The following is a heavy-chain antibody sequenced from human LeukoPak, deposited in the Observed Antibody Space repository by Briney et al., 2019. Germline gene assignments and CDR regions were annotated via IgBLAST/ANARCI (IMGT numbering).Heavy chain of an antibody. Sequence: GGSLRLSCAASGFTFSSYSMNWVRQAPGKGLEWVSYISSSSSTIYFADSVKGRFTISRDNAKNSLYLQVNSLRDEDTAVYYCARDRTNYYDSSGYHDYYGLDVWGQGTTVTVSS. D-gene: IGHD3-22*01. CDR3: ARDRTNYYDSSGYHDYYGLDV. J-gene: IGHJ6*02. CDR1: GFTFSSYS. V-gene: IGHV3-48*02. CDR2: ISSSSSTI.